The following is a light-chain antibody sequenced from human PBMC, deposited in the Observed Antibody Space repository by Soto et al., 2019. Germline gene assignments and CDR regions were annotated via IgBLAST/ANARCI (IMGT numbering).Light chain of an antibody. V-gene: IGKV1-5*03. J-gene: IGKJ4*01. Sequence: DIQMTQSPSTLSASVGARVTITCRASQKISTWLAWYQQKQGKAPKLLIYKASSLEGGVPSRFSGSGSGTEFNITISSLQPDDFATYYCQQYNTYPLTFGGGTTVDIK. CDR2: KAS. CDR3: QQYNTYPLT. CDR1: QKISTW.